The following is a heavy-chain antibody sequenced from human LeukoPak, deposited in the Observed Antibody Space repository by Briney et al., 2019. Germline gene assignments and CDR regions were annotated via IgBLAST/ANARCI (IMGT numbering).Heavy chain of an antibody. D-gene: IGHD3-3*01. V-gene: IGHV3-7*03. CDR2: IKLDGSVK. Sequence: PGGSLRLSCVASGFTFGKYWMSWVRQAPGRGLEWVANIKLDGSVKNYVDSVKGRFTISRDNTKNSLYLQMNSLRVEDTAVFYCARDQYDTWSRRGNFDSWGQGTLVIVSS. CDR1: GFTFGKYW. J-gene: IGHJ4*02. CDR3: ARDQYDTWSRRGNFDS.